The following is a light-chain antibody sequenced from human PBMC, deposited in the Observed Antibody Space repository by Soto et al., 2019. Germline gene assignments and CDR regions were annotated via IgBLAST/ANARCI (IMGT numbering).Light chain of an antibody. V-gene: IGKV3-20*01. CDR3: QQYGSSPVT. CDR2: GAS. J-gene: IGKJ2*01. CDR1: QSVSSSY. Sequence: EIVLTQSPGTLSLSPGERATLSCRASQSVSSSYLAWYQQKPGQAPRLLIYGASSRATGIPDRFSGSGSGTFFTLNISRLEPEDFAVYYCQQYGSSPVTVGQWTKLEIK.